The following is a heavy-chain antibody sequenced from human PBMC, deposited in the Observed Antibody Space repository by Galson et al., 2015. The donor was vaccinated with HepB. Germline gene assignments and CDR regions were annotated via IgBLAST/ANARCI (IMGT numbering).Heavy chain of an antibody. J-gene: IGHJ6*02. CDR1: GFTFSSYT. D-gene: IGHD3-22*01. CDR2: ITGSSTFM. CDR3: ASDITGDSGTYYVNHFYHYGMDV. V-gene: IGHV3-21*06. Sequence: SLRLSCAASGFTFSSYTMNWVRQAPGKGLEWVSSITGSSTFMYYADSVKGRFTISRDDAKNSLYLQMYSLRAEDSAVYYCASDITGDSGTYYVNHFYHYGMDVWGQGTTVTVSS.